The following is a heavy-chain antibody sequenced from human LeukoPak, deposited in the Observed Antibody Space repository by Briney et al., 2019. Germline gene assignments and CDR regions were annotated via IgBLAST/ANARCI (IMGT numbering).Heavy chain of an antibody. D-gene: IGHD5-24*01. CDR2: IYHSGST. CDR3: ARQVLVQLIDY. Sequence: PSETLSLTCAVYGGSFSGYYWSWIRQPPGKGLEWIGSIYHSGSTYYNPSLKSRVTISVDTSKNQFSLKLSSVTAADTAVYYCARQVLVQLIDYWGQGTLVTVSS. J-gene: IGHJ4*02. CDR1: GGSFSGYY. V-gene: IGHV4-34*01.